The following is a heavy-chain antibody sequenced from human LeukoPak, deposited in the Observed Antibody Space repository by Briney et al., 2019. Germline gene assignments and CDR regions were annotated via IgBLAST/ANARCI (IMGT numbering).Heavy chain of an antibody. J-gene: IGHJ4*02. CDR1: GDSMSSYY. CDR3: ARCGSGWPYYFDY. V-gene: IGHV4-59*01. CDR2: MYYSGST. D-gene: IGHD6-19*01. Sequence: SETLSLTCTVSGDSMSSYYWSWIRQPPGKGLEWIGYMYYSGSTNYSPSLKTRVTISVDTSKNQLSLKLTSVIAADTAVYYCARCGSGWPYYFDYWGQGTLVTVSS.